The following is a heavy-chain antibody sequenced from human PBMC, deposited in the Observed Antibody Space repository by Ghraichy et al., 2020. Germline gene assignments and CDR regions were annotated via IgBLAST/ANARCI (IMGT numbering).Heavy chain of an antibody. CDR3: VKDKGSIIRDFDY. V-gene: IGHV3-64D*06. D-gene: IGHD3-3*01. CDR2: FSTYGGPT. CDR1: GFTFSIYA. J-gene: IGHJ4*02. Sequence: GGSLRLSCSASGFTFSIYAMHWVRQAPGKGLEYVSGFSTYGGPTYYADSVRGRFTIYKDNSKNTLYLQMNRLTLEDTAVYYCVKDKGSIIRDFDYWGQGTLVSVSS.